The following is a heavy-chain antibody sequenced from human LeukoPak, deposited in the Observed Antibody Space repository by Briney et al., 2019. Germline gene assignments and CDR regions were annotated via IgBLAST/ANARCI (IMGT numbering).Heavy chain of an antibody. D-gene: IGHD4-17*01. J-gene: IGHJ4*02. CDR2: ISAYNGNT. CDR1: GYTFTSYG. CDR3: ARVLATVPTPYY. V-gene: IGHV1-18*01. Sequence: DSVKVSCKASGYTFTSYGISWVRQAPGQGLEWMGWISAYNGNTNYAQKLQGRVTMTTDTSTSTAYMELRSLRSDGTAVYYCARVLATVPTPYYWGQGTLVTVSS.